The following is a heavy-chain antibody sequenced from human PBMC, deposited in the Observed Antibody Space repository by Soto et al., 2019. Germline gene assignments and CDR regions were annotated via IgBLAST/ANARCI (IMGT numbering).Heavy chain of an antibody. Sequence: GGSLRLSCAASGFTFSSYGMHWVRQAPGKGLEWVAVISYDGSNKYYADSVKGRFTISRDNSKNTLYLQMNSLRAEDTAVYYCAKAFLRYNWNYSYFDYWGQGTLVTVSS. D-gene: IGHD1-7*01. V-gene: IGHV3-30*18. CDR2: ISYDGSNK. CDR3: AKAFLRYNWNYSYFDY. J-gene: IGHJ4*02. CDR1: GFTFSSYG.